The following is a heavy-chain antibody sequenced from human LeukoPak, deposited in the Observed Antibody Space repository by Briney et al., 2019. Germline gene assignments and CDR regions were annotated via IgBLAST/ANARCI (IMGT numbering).Heavy chain of an antibody. CDR1: GYTFTSYG. D-gene: IGHD6-19*01. V-gene: IGHV1-18*01. Sequence: VASVKVSCKASGYTFTSYGISWVRQAHGQVLGWMGWISACNGNTIYAQKLQGRVTMTTDTSTSTAYMELRSLRSDDTAVYYCARSSSPAARWLVNRYYFDYWGQGTLVTVSS. J-gene: IGHJ4*02. CDR3: ARSSSPAARWLVNRYYFDY. CDR2: ISACNGNT.